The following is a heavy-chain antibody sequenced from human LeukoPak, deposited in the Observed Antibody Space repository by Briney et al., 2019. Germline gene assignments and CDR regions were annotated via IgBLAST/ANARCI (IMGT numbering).Heavy chain of an antibody. V-gene: IGHV1-69*05. J-gene: IGHJ6*03. CDR1: GGTFSSYA. CDR2: IIPIFGTA. CDR3: ARVRPMGVYYFYYMDV. Sequence: SVKVSCKASGGTFSSYAISWVRQAPGQGLEWMGGIIPIFGTANYAQKFQDRVTITTDESTSTAYMELSSLRSEDTAVYYCARVRPMGVYYFYYMDVRGKGTTVTVSS. D-gene: IGHD1-26*01.